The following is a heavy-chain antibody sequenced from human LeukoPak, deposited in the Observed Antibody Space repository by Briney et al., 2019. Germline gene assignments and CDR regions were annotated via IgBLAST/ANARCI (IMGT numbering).Heavy chain of an antibody. Sequence: ASVKVSCKASGYTFTSYGISWVRQAPGQGLEWMGWISAYNGNTNYAQKLQGRVTMTTDTSTSTAYMELRSLRSDDTAVYYCARAEYGGNSLSQVDYWGQGTLVTVSS. CDR3: ARAEYGGNSLSQVDY. CDR2: ISAYNGNT. V-gene: IGHV1-18*01. J-gene: IGHJ4*02. D-gene: IGHD4-23*01. CDR1: GYTFTSYG.